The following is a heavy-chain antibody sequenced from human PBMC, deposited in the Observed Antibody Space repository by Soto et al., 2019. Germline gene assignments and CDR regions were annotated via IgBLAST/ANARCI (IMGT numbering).Heavy chain of an antibody. Sequence: QVQLVESGGGVVQPGRSLRLSCAASGFMFSGFGMHWVRQAAGKGLQWVAGISKDGSKKYYADSVKGRFTISRDNSKKTLYLLMNSLRAEDTAVYYCANPSGYYFGLGSHDEASDMWGQGTGVTVFS. D-gene: IGHD3-10*01. V-gene: IGHV3-30*18. CDR2: ISKDGSKK. CDR3: ANPSGYYFGLGSHDEASDM. CDR1: GFMFSGFG. J-gene: IGHJ3*02.